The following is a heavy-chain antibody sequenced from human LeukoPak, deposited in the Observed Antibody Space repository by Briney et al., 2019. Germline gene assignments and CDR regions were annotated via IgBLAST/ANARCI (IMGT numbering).Heavy chain of an antibody. Sequence: GGSLRLSCAASGFTFSSYAMHWVRQAPGKGLEWVAVISYDGSNKYYADSVKGRFTISRDNSKNTLYLQMNSLRAEDTAVYYCVVTRVAGLFDFWGQGTLVTVSS. J-gene: IGHJ4*02. CDR2: ISYDGSNK. D-gene: IGHD6-19*01. V-gene: IGHV3-30-3*01. CDR3: VVTRVAGLFDF. CDR1: GFTFSSYA.